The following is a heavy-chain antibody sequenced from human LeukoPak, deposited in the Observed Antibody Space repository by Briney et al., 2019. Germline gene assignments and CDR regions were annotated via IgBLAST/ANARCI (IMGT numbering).Heavy chain of an antibody. CDR2: ISAYNGNT. Sequence: ASVKVSCTASGYTFTSYSIGWVRQAPGQGLGWMGWISAYNGNTNYAQKLQGRVTMTTDTSTSTAYMELRSLRSDDTAVYYCARDGEYGDYVDYWGQGPLVTVPS. CDR3: ARDGEYGDYVDY. D-gene: IGHD3-10*01. J-gene: IGHJ4*02. V-gene: IGHV1-18*04. CDR1: GYTFTSYS.